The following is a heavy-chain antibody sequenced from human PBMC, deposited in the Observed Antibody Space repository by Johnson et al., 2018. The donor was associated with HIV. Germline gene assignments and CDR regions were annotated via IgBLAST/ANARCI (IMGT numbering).Heavy chain of an antibody. CDR3: AIDRCSSTSCIDAFDI. J-gene: IGHJ3*02. CDR2: ISYDGSIK. D-gene: IGHD2-2*01. Sequence: QVHLVESGGTVIRPGGSLRLSCVASGFTFDDYGMSWVRQAPGKGLEWVAVISYDGSIKYYADSVKGRFTISRDNSKNTLYLQMNSQRAEDTAVYYCAIDRCSSTSCIDAFDIWGQGTMVTVSS. V-gene: IGHV3-30*03. CDR1: GFTFDDYG.